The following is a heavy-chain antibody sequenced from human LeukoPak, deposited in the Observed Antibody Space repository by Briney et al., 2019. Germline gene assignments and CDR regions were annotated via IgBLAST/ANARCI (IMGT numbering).Heavy chain of an antibody. V-gene: IGHV3-21*01. Sequence: GGSLRLSCAASGFTFSSYSMNWVRQAPGKGLEWVSSISSSSSSYIYYADSVKGRFTISRDNAKNSLYLQMNSLRAEDTAVYYCARANPLIGDAFDIWGQGTMVTVSS. CDR2: ISSSSSSYI. D-gene: IGHD2-21*01. J-gene: IGHJ3*02. CDR1: GFTFSSYS. CDR3: ARANPLIGDAFDI.